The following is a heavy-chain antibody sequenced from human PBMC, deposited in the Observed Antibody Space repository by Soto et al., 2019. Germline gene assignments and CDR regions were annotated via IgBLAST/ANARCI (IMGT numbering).Heavy chain of an antibody. Sequence: GGSLRLSCAASGFSFRNYAMSWVRQAPGKGLEWISTLTGSSSNTYYADSVKGRFAISRDNSRNTLYLQMHSLTAEDTAVYYCANGRATYGLLTHDYWGQGTLVTVSS. CDR3: ANGRATYGLLTHDY. V-gene: IGHV3-23*01. CDR2: LTGSSSNT. J-gene: IGHJ4*02. CDR1: GFSFRNYA. D-gene: IGHD3-9*01.